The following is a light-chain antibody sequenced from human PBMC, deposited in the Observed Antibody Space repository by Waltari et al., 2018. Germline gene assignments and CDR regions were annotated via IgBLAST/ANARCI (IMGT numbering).Light chain of an antibody. CDR2: GAS. CDR3: QHYLRLPVT. J-gene: IGKJ1*01. CDR1: QSVSRA. Sequence: EIVLTQSPGTLSLSLGDRATVSCRASQSVSRALAWYQQKPGQAPRLLIYGASTRATGIPDRFSGSGSGTDFSLTISRLVPDDFAVYYCQHYLRLPVTFGQGTTVEI. V-gene: IGKV3-20*01.